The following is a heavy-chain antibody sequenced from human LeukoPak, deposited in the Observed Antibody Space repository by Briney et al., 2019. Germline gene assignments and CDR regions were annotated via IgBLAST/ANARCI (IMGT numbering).Heavy chain of an antibody. V-gene: IGHV1-2*02. D-gene: IGHD6-6*01. CDR1: GYTFTSYA. J-gene: IGHJ4*02. CDR3: ARDWGIAALPTTLDY. Sequence: ASVKVSCKASGYTFTSYAMNWVRQAPGQGLEWMGWINPNSGGTNYAQKFQGRVTMTRDTSISTAYMELSRLRSDDTAVYYCARDWGIAALPTTLDYWGQGTLVTVSS. CDR2: INPNSGGT.